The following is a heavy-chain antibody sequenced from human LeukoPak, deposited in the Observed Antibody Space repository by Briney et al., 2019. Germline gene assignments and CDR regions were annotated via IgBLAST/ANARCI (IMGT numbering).Heavy chain of an antibody. V-gene: IGHV3-20*04. CDR3: ARTSDGNWFDP. J-gene: IGHJ5*02. CDR1: GFTFDDYG. Sequence: GGSLRLSCAASGFTFDDYGMGWLRQGPGKGREWVSGINWNGGNTGYADSVKGRFTIFRDNAKNSLYLEMDSLRVEDTALYYCARTSDGNWFDPWGQGTLVTVSS. D-gene: IGHD1-26*01. CDR2: INWNGGNT.